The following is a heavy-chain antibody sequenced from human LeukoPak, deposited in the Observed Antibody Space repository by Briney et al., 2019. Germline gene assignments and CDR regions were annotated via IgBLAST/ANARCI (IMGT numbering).Heavy chain of an antibody. V-gene: IGHV1-46*01. CDR2: INPSGGST. D-gene: IGHD3-9*01. CDR1: GYTFTNYD. CDR3: ARGGVLRYFDWLLRPHYFDY. Sequence: ASVKVSCKTSGYTFTNYDIYWVRQAPGQGLEWMGIINPSGGSTSYAQKFQGRVTMTRDTSTSTVYMELSSLRSEDTAVYYCARGGVLRYFDWLLRPHYFDYWGQGTLVSVSS. J-gene: IGHJ4*02.